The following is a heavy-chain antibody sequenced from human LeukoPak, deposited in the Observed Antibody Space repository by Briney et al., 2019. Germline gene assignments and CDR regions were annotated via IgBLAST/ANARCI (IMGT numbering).Heavy chain of an antibody. CDR3: ARDLGSYYDSSGYYLHDAFDI. V-gene: IGHV1-18*01. D-gene: IGHD3-22*01. J-gene: IGHJ3*02. Sequence: GASVKVSCKASGYTFTSYGISWVRQAPGQGLERMGGISAYNGSTSYAQKFQGRVTMTRDTSTSTVYMELSSLRSEDTAVYYCARDLGSYYDSSGYYLHDAFDIWGQGTMVTVSS. CDR2: ISAYNGST. CDR1: GYTFTSYG.